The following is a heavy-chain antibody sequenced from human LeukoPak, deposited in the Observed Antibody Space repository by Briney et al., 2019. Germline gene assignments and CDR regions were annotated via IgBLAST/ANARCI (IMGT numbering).Heavy chain of an antibody. V-gene: IGHV1-8*03. CDR3: ARGGRSSSIAARRRSGNYYYYYMDV. CDR1: GYTFTSYD. CDR2: MNPNSGNT. J-gene: IGHJ6*03. Sequence: VASVKVSCKASGYTFTSYDINWVRQAPGQGLEWMGWMNPNSGNTGYAQKFQGRVTITRNTSISTAYMELSSLRSEDTAVYYCARGGRSSSIAARRRSGNYYYYYMDVGGKGTTVTVSS. D-gene: IGHD6-6*01.